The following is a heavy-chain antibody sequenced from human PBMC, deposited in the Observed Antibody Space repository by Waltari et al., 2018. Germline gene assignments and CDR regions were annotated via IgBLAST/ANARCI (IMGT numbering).Heavy chain of an antibody. CDR2: VDPEDGET. CDR1: GYTFTDYY. J-gene: IGHJ4*02. CDR3: ATGFKWELLDY. D-gene: IGHD1-26*01. V-gene: IGHV1-69-2*01. Sequence: EVQLVQSGAEVKKPGATVKISCKASGYTFTDYYMHWGQQAPGKGLEWMGRVDPEDGETIDAEKFQGRVTITADTSTDTAYIELSSLRSEDTAVYYCATGFKWELLDYWGQGTLVTVSS.